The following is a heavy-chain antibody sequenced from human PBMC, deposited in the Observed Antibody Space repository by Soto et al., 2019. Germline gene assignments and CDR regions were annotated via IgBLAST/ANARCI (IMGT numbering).Heavy chain of an antibody. CDR2: IYYTGST. CDR3: ARIEMASIK. Sequence: RSLTCSVSGASIRSGGFYWSWLRQSPGKGLEWIGHIYYTGSTFVSPSLKGRLTISLDTSKNQFSLDLSSVTAADTAMYYCARIEMASIKWGRGTLVTVSS. V-gene: IGHV4-31*03. CDR1: GASIRSGGFY. J-gene: IGHJ4*02. D-gene: IGHD5-12*01.